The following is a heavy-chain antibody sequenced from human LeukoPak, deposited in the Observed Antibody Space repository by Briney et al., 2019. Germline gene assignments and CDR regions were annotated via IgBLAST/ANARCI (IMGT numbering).Heavy chain of an antibody. J-gene: IGHJ4*02. D-gene: IGHD6-13*01. Sequence: GRSLRLSCAASGFTFDDYAMHWVRQAPGKGLEWVSGLTWNSGSIEYADSVKGRFTISRDSAKNSLYLQMNSLRAEDTAVYYCAKDLTAYSSTWYSLTFDHWGQGTLVIVSS. CDR1: GFTFDDYA. CDR2: LTWNSGSI. CDR3: AKDLTAYSSTWYSLTFDH. V-gene: IGHV3-9*01.